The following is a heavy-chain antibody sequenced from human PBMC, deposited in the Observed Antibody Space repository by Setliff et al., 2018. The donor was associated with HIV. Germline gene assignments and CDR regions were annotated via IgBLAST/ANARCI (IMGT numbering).Heavy chain of an antibody. CDR2: IIPIFGTA. J-gene: IGHJ6*02. V-gene: IGHV1-69*05. CDR1: GGTFSSYA. CDR3: ARCRGTRYFDWLPMDV. D-gene: IGHD3-9*01. Sequence: ALVMVSCKASGGTFSSYAISWVRQAPGQGLEWMGGIIPIFGTANYAQKFQGRVTITTDESTSTAYMELSSLRSEDTAVYYCARCRGTRYFDWLPMDVWGQGTTVTVSS.